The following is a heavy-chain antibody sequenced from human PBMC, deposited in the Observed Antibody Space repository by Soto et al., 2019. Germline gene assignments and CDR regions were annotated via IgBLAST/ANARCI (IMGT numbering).Heavy chain of an antibody. Sequence: SQTLSLTCAISGDSGSSNRAAWNWVRQSPSKGLEWLGRTYYRSKWYTDYTTSSLQSRLTITPDTSNNQFSLRLNSVTPEDTAVYYCVRIYYFWSGHDYQDYMDVWDQGTTVTVSS. V-gene: IGHV6-1*01. J-gene: IGHJ6*03. CDR2: TYYRSKWYT. CDR3: VRIYYFWSGHDYQDYMDV. CDR1: GDSGSSNRAA. D-gene: IGHD3-3*01.